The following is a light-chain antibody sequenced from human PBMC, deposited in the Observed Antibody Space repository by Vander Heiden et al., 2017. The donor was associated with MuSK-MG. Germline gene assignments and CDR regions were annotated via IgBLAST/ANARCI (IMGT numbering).Light chain of an antibody. CDR3: QAWDRTVV. J-gene: IGLJ2*01. CDR2: HDT. V-gene: IGLV3-1*01. CDR1: KLGDKY. Sequence: YELTQPHPVSAPPGLATSITCSGDKLGDKYASWYQQKPGHSPVMIMYHDTKRPSGIPDRFSGSDSGNTATLTISGTQAMDEADYYCQAWDRTVVFGGGTKLTVL.